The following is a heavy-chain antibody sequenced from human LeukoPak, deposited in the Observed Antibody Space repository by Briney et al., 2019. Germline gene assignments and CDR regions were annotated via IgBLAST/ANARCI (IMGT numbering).Heavy chain of an antibody. Sequence: ASVKVSCKASGYTFTSYYMHWVRQAPGQGLEWMGIINPSGGSTSYAQKFQGRVTKTRDMSTSTVYMELSSLRSEDTAVYYCARAPGPVGYCSSTSCGPGDYWGQGTLVTVSS. J-gene: IGHJ4*02. CDR3: ARAPGPVGYCSSTSCGPGDY. D-gene: IGHD2-2*01. V-gene: IGHV1-46*01. CDR1: GYTFTSYY. CDR2: INPSGGST.